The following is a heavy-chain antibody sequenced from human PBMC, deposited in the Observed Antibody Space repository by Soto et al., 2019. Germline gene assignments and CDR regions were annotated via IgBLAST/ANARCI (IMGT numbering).Heavy chain of an antibody. J-gene: IGHJ4*02. V-gene: IGHV1-69*02. CDR3: ARVYHDYIWGSYRYIFDY. D-gene: IGHD3-16*02. CDR2: IIPILGIA. CDR1: GGTFSSYT. Sequence: QVELVQSGAEVKKPGSSVKVSCKASGGTFSSYTISWVRQAPGQGLEWMGRIIPILGIANYAQKFQGRVTITADKSTSTAYMELSSLRSEDTAVYYCARVYHDYIWGSYRYIFDYSGQGTLVTVSS.